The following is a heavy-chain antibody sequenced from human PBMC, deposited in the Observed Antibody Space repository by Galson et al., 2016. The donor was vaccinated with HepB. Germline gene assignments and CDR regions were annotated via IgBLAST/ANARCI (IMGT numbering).Heavy chain of an antibody. CDR3: GRDVGP. Sequence: SLRLSCAASGFTFSSYAMTWARQAPGKGLEWVSSISGCGGSTDYADSVKGRFTISRDSSKNTLFLQMNSLRVEDTAVYYCGRDVGPWGPGTLVTVSS. V-gene: IGHV3-23*01. CDR2: ISGCGGST. CDR1: GFTFSSYA. J-gene: IGHJ5*02.